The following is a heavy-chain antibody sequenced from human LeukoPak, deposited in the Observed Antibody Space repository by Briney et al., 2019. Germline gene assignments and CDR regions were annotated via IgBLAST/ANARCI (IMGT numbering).Heavy chain of an antibody. D-gene: IGHD2-15*01. CDR1: GGSLRSDRHN. J-gene: IGHJ6*03. V-gene: IGHV4-39*07. CDR2: VDQTGSP. Sequence: SETLSLTCSISGGSLRSDRHNWAWVRQSADKGLEHIGSVDQTGSPYYNPPLKSRVTISVDTSNKQFSLNLTSVTAADTAVYYCTRDLGGYPFFMDVWGKGITVTVSS. CDR3: TRDLGGYPFFMDV.